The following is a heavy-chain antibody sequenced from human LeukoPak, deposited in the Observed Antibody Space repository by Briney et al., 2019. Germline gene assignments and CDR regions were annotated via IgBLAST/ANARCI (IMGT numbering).Heavy chain of an antibody. CDR2: ISGSGGST. J-gene: IGHJ6*02. V-gene: IGHV3-23*01. D-gene: IGHD2-2*01. CDR1: GFTFSSYA. Sequence: GGSLRLSCAASGFTFSSYAMSWVRQAPGKGLEWVSAISGSGGSTYYADSVKGRFTISRDNSKNTLYLQMNSLRAEDTAVYYCAKDGPDCSSTSCYGLYYYYYGMDVWGQGTTVTDSS. CDR3: AKDGPDCSSTSCYGLYYYYYGMDV.